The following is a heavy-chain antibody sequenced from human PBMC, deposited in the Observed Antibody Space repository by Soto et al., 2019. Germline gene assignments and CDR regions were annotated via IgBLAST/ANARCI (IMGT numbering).Heavy chain of an antibody. J-gene: IGHJ4*02. CDR2: INWNGGST. CDR3: ARLYGSGSTRRVRIDY. CDR1: GFTFDDYG. D-gene: IGHD3-10*01. V-gene: IGHV3-20*04. Sequence: SGGSLRLSCAASGFTFDDYGMSWVRQAPGKGLEWVSGINWNGGSTGYADSVKGRFTISRDNAKNSLYLQMNSLRAEDTALCYCARLYGSGSTRRVRIDYWGQGTLVTVSS.